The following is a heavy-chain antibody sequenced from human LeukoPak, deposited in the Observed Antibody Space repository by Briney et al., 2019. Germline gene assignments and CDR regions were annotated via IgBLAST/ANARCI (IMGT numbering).Heavy chain of an antibody. D-gene: IGHD3-9*01. CDR1: GGTFSSYA. CDR3: ARATYYDILTGHLQDAFDI. V-gene: IGHV1-69*13. Sequence: SVKVSCKASGGTFSSYAISWVRQAPGQGLEWMGGIIPIFGTANYAQKFQGRVTITADESTSTAYMELSSLRSEDTAVYYCARATYYDILTGHLQDAFDIWGQGTMVTVSS. CDR2: IIPIFGTA. J-gene: IGHJ3*02.